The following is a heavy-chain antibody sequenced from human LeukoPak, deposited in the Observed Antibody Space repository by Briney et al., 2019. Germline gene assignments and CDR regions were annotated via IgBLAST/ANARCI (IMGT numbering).Heavy chain of an antibody. V-gene: IGHV4-59*12. CDR2: LYNSENI. CDR1: GASISSYY. Sequence: SETLSLTCTVSGASISSYYWTWIRQPPGKRLEWIGYLYNSENISYNPSLQSRVTISLDLSKNQFSLKLTSVTAADTALYYCARELRYDNSDSGAFWGQGTVVTVSS. J-gene: IGHJ3*01. D-gene: IGHD3-22*01. CDR3: ARELRYDNSDSGAF.